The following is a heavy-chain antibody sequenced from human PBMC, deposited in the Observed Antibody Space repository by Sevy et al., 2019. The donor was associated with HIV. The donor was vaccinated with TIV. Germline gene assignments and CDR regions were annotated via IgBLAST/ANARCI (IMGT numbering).Heavy chain of an antibody. CDR2: ISAYNGNT. CDR1: GYTFTSYG. V-gene: IGHV1-18*01. D-gene: IGHD3-10*01. J-gene: IGHJ6*02. Sequence: ASVKVSCKASGYTFTSYGISWVRQAPGQGLEWMGWISAYNGNTNYAQKLQGRVTMTTDTSTSTAYMELRSLRSDDTAVYYCARDRGITMVRGGYYYYYYGMDVWGQGTTVTVSS. CDR3: ARDRGITMVRGGYYYYYYGMDV.